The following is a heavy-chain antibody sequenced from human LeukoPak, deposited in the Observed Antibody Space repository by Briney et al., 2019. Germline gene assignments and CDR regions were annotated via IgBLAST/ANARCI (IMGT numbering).Heavy chain of an antibody. CDR3: ARRFYYYNYYMDV. CDR2: IYYSGST. CDR1: GGSISSYY. J-gene: IGHJ6*03. Sequence: SESLSLTCTVSGGSISSYYWSWIRQPPGKGLEWIGYIYYSGSTNYNPSLKSRVTISVDTSKNQFSLKLSSVTAADTAVYYCARRFYYYNYYMDVWRKGTTVTVSS. V-gene: IGHV4-59*12.